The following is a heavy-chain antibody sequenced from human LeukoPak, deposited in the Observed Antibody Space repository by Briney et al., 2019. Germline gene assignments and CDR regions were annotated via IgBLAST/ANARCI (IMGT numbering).Heavy chain of an antibody. CDR3: AKAPYCSSTSCYRGYYMDV. J-gene: IGHJ6*03. CDR2: IRYDASNK. V-gene: IGHV3-30*02. D-gene: IGHD2-2*01. Sequence: GGSLRLSCAASGFTFSTYGMHWVRQAPGKGLEWVAFIRYDASNKYYADSVKGRFTISRDNSKNTLYLQMNSLRAEDTAVYYCAKAPYCSSTSCYRGYYMDVWGKGTTVTVSS. CDR1: GFTFSTYG.